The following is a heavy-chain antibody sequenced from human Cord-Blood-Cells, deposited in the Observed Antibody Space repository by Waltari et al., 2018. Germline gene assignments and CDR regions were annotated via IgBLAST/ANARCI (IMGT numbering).Heavy chain of an antibody. CDR3: ARLSGSYYFDY. J-gene: IGHJ4*02. Sequence: QVQLQQWGAGLLKPSETLSLTCAVYGGSFSGYYWSWIRQPPGKGLEWIGEINHSGRTNYNPSLKSRVTISVDTSKNQFSLKLSSVTAADTAVYYCARLSGSYYFDYWGQGTLVTVSS. V-gene: IGHV4-34*01. CDR2: INHSGRT. CDR1: GGSFSGYY. D-gene: IGHD1-26*01.